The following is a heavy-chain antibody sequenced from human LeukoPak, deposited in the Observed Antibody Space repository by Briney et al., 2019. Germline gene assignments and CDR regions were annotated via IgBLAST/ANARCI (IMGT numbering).Heavy chain of an antibody. CDR1: GGSISSSNW. Sequence: SETLSLTCAVSGGSISSSNWWTWVRQPPGKGLEWIGEIYHSGSTNYNPSLKSRVTISVDTSKNQPSLKLSSVTAADTAVYYCASLRGGYEDYYYYGMDVWGQGTTVTVSS. D-gene: IGHD5-12*01. J-gene: IGHJ6*02. CDR2: IYHSGST. CDR3: ASLRGGYEDYYYYGMDV. V-gene: IGHV4-4*02.